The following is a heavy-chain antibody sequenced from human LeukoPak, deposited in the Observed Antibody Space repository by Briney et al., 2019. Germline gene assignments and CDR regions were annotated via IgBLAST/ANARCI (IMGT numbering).Heavy chain of an antibody. CDR1: GGSISSSSYS. D-gene: IGHD3-16*02. Sequence: SETLSLTCTVSGGSISSSSYSWGWICQPPGQGLEWIGSVYYSGSTYYNPSLKRRVTISVDTSKNQFSLKLSSVTAADTAVYYCEGSGSYREVYYYYGMDVWGQGTTVTVSS. J-gene: IGHJ6*02. V-gene: IGHV4-39*01. CDR2: VYYSGST. CDR3: EGSGSYREVYYYYGMDV.